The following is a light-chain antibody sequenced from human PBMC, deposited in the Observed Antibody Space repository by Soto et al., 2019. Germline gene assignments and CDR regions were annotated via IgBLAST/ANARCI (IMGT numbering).Light chain of an antibody. CDR1: QVISNW. CDR2: AAS. Sequence: DIQMTQSPSSVSASLGDRVTITCRASQVISNWLVWYQQKPGKAPKLLIYAASSLQSGVPSRFSGSGSGTDFTLTINSLQPEDFATYYCQQADSFPTFGGGTKVDIK. J-gene: IGKJ4*01. V-gene: IGKV1-12*01. CDR3: QQADSFPT.